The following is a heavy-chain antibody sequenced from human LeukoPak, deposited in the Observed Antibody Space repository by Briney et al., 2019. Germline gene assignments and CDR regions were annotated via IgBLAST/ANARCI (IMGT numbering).Heavy chain of an antibody. J-gene: IGHJ4*02. CDR2: ISGNSGDI. CDR1: GFTFSDYY. CDR3: TRDPRRLDY. Sequence: GGSLRLSCTASGFTFSDYYMTWVRQAPGKGLEWLSYISGNSGDINYLDSVRGRFTISRDNAKNSLYLQMNSLRVEDTAVYYCTRDPRRLDYLGQGTLVTVSS. V-gene: IGHV3-11*05.